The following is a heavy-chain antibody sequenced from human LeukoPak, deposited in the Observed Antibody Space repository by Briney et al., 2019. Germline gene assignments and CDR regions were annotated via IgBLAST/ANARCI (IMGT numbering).Heavy chain of an antibody. CDR2: ISISSSYI. CDR3: TRDHHRRHYDSQARNTFDI. V-gene: IGHV3-21*01. Sequence: GGSLRLSCAASGFTFSRYSMNWVRQAPGKGLEWVSSISISSSYIYYADSVKGRFTMSRDNAKNSLYLQVNSLRAEDTAVYYCTRDHHRRHYDSQARNTFDIWGQGTMVTVSS. J-gene: IGHJ3*02. D-gene: IGHD3-22*01. CDR1: GFTFSRYS.